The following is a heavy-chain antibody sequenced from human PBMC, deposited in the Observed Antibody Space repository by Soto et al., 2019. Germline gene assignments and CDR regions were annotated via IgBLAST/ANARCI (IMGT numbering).Heavy chain of an antibody. CDR3: AKDRRAGGNYGFYSDF. D-gene: IGHD1-7*01. CDR1: GFTFSSYG. J-gene: IGHJ4*02. V-gene: IGHV3-23*01. CDR2: SSATGAGT. Sequence: EVQLLESGGGLVQPGGSLRLSCAASGFTFSSYGMTWVRQAPGKGLEWVSFSSATGAGTYYADSVKGRFTISRDNSKNTLYLQMPSLRADDTAVYYCAKDRRAGGNYGFYSDFWGQGALVIVSP.